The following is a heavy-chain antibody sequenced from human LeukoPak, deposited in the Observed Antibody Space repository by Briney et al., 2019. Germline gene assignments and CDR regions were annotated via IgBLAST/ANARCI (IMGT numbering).Heavy chain of an antibody. D-gene: IGHD3-22*01. V-gene: IGHV4-31*03. CDR1: GGSISSGGYY. J-gene: IGHJ5*02. Sequence: SQTRSLTCTVSGGSISSGGYYWSWIRQHPGKGLEWSGYLYYSGSTYYSPSLKSRATISVDTSKNQFSLKLSSVTAADTAVYHCARAYDRSGFRFDPWGPGTLVTVSS. CDR3: ARAYDRSGFRFDP. CDR2: LYYSGST.